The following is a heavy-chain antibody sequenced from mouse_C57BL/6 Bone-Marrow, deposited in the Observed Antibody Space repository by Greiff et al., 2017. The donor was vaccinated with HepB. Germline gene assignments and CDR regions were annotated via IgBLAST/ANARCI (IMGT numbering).Heavy chain of an antibody. J-gene: IGHJ2*01. CDR2: INPSSGYT. V-gene: IGHV1-7*01. CDR1: GYTFTSYW. Sequence: QVQLQQSGAELAKPGASVKLSCKASGYTFTSYWMHWVKQRPGHGLEWIGYINPSSGYTKYNQKFKDKATLTADKSSSTAYMQLSSLTYEDSAVYYCAKGGTFSLYYYDYWGQGTTLTVAS. CDR3: AKGGTFSLYYYDY.